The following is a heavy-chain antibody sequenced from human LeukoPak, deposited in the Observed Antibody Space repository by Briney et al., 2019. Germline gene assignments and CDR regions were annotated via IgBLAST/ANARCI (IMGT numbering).Heavy chain of an antibody. CDR2: ISGSGSET. D-gene: IGHD2-15*01. J-gene: IGHJ5*02. CDR3: ARVGVVAATGNNWFDP. CDR1: VFTLSRYP. Sequence: PGGSLRLSYAASVFTLSRYPMSWVRQAPGKGLEWISTISGSGSETNYADSVKGRLTISRDNSKNTLYLQMNSLRAEDTAVYYCARVGVVAATGNNWFDPWGQGTLVTVSS. V-gene: IGHV3-23*01.